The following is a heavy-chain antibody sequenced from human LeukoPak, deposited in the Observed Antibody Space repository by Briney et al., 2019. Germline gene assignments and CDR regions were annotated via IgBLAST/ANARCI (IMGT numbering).Heavy chain of an antibody. Sequence: PGGSLRLSCAASGFTVISNYMGWVRQAPGKGLEWVSVIYSGGSTYYADSVKGRFTISRDNSKNTVYLQMNSLRAEDTAVYYCARDLNYDSAYWGQGTLVTVSS. CDR3: ARDLNYDSAY. J-gene: IGHJ4*02. CDR2: IYSGGST. V-gene: IGHV3-53*01. CDR1: GFTVISNY. D-gene: IGHD3-22*01.